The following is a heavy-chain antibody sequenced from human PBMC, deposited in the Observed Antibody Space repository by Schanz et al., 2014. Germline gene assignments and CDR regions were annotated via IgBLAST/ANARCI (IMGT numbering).Heavy chain of an antibody. D-gene: IGHD3-10*01. Sequence: QVQLVESGGGVVQPGRSLRLSCAASGFTFSGYGMHWVRQAPGKGLEWVAIISYDGRHKNYADSVKGRFTISRDNSKNTLHLQMNSLRVEDTAVYYCAKDDVWASGSYYDYWGQGTLVTVSS. CDR1: GFTFSGYG. J-gene: IGHJ4*02. CDR2: ISYDGRHK. CDR3: AKDDVWASGSYYDY. V-gene: IGHV3-30*18.